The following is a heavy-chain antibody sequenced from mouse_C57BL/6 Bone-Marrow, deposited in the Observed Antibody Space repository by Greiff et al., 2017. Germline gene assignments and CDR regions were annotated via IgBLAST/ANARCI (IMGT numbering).Heavy chain of an antibody. V-gene: IGHV14-4*01. D-gene: IGHD5-1*01. Sequence: VQLKESGAELVRPGASVKLSCKASGFNIKDAYIHWVNQRPEQGLEWIGWIDPEIGDTDYASKFQGKATITSNTSSNTAYLQLSSLTSEDTAVFYCSSLECTSFDFWGQGTPLTVAS. CDR3: SSLECTSFDF. CDR1: GFNIKDAY. J-gene: IGHJ2*01. CDR2: IDPEIGDT.